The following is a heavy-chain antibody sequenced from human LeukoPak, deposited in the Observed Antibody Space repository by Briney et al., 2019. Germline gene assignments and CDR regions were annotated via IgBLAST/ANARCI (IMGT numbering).Heavy chain of an antibody. CDR3: ARGSRAVVAATTRYNWFDP. D-gene: IGHD2-15*01. Sequence: SETLSLTCAVYGGSFSGYYWSWIRQPPGKGLEWIGEINHSGSTNYNPSLKSRATISVDTSKNQFSLKLSSVTAADTAVYYCARGSRAVVAATTRYNWFDPWGQGTLVTVSS. CDR2: INHSGST. V-gene: IGHV4-34*01. CDR1: GGSFSGYY. J-gene: IGHJ5*02.